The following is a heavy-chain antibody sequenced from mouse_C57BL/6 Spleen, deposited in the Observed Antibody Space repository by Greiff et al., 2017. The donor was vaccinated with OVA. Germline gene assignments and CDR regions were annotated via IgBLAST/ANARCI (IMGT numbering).Heavy chain of an antibody. CDR3: TRSSYYGSSYPHWFAY. CDR2: IDPETGGT. J-gene: IGHJ3*01. V-gene: IGHV1-15*01. D-gene: IGHD1-1*01. CDR1: GYTFTDYE. Sequence: QVQLKQSGAELVRPGASVTLSCKASGYTFTDYEMHWVKQTPVHGLEWIGAIDPETGGTAYNQKFKGKAILTADKSSSTAYMELRSLTSEDSAVYYCTRSSYYGSSYPHWFAYWGQGTLVTVSA.